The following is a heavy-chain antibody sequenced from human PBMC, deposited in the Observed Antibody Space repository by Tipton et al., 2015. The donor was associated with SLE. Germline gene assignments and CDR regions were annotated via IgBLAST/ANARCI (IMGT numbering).Heavy chain of an antibody. CDR2: IYPDDSDS. Sequence: QLVQSGAEVKKPGESLKISCQGSGYTFTTYWIAWVRQMPGKGLEWMGIIYPDDSDSGYSPSFQGQVTISVDKSINTAYLQWSSLKASDTAMYFCARHYEPAANFDFWGQGTLVTVSS. CDR3: ARHYEPAANFDF. CDR1: GYTFTTYW. D-gene: IGHD6-13*01. V-gene: IGHV5-51*01. J-gene: IGHJ4*02.